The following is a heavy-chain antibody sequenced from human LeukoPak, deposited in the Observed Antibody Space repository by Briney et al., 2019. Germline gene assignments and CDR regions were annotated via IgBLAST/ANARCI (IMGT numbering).Heavy chain of an antibody. CDR3: ARVVLAAAAGVHFDY. D-gene: IGHD6-13*01. V-gene: IGHV7-4-1*02. Sequence: GASVKVSCKASGYTFTNYAMNWVRQAPGQGLEWMGWINTNTGNPTYAQGFTGRFVFSLDTSVSTAYLQISSLKAEDTAVYYCARVVLAAAAGVHFDYWGQGTLVTVSS. J-gene: IGHJ4*02. CDR1: GYTFTNYA. CDR2: INTNTGNP.